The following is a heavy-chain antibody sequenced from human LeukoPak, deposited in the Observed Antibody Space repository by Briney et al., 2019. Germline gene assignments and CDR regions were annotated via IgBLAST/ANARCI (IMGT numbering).Heavy chain of an antibody. CDR3: ASQSYGDYFDY. D-gene: IGHD4-17*01. V-gene: IGHV3-53*01. CDR2: IYSGGAT. CDR1: GFTVSRNY. Sequence: GGSLRLSCAASGFTVSRNYMSWVRQAPGKGLEWVSVIYSGGATYYADSVRGRFTISRDNSKSTLYLQMNSLRAEDTAVYYCASQSYGDYFDYWGQGTLVTVSS. J-gene: IGHJ4*02.